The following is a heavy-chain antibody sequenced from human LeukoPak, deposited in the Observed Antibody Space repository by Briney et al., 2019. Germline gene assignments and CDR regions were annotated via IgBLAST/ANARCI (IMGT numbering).Heavy chain of an antibody. Sequence: PSETLSLTCTVSGDSIGINSYYWAWIRQPPGKGLEWIGSIYYSGNTYYNPSLKSRVTISVDTSKNQFSLRLSSVTAADTAVYYCATTVTSKTYYFDYWGQGTLVTVSS. CDR3: ATTVTSKTYYFDY. D-gene: IGHD4-17*01. J-gene: IGHJ4*02. CDR2: IYYSGNT. CDR1: GDSIGINSYY. V-gene: IGHV4-39*07.